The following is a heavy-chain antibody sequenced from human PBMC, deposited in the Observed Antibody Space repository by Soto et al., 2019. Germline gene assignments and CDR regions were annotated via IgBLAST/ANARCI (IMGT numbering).Heavy chain of an antibody. CDR3: AKTPHDDGDKNSPFDY. CDR2: ISGSGGST. D-gene: IGHD4-17*01. J-gene: IGHJ4*02. CDR1: GFTFSSYA. Sequence: EVQLLESGGGLVQPGGSLRLSCAASGFTFSSYAMSWVRQAPGKGLEWVSAISGSGGSTYYADSVKGRFTISRDNSKNRLYPQLNGLRAEDTAVYYCAKTPHDDGDKNSPFDYWGQGTLVTVSS. V-gene: IGHV3-23*01.